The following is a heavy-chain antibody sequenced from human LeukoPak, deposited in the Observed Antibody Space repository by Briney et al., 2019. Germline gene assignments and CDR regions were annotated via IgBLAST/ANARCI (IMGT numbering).Heavy chain of an antibody. CDR1: GGTFSSYA. Sequence: ASVKVSCKASGGTFSSYAISWVRQAPGQGLEWMGGINTNTGNPTYAQGFTGRFVFSLDTSVSTAYLQISSLKAEDTAVYYCARSTRITMVRGVIDAFDIWGQGTIVTVSS. CDR3: ARSTRITMVRGVIDAFDI. J-gene: IGHJ3*02. CDR2: INTNTGNP. V-gene: IGHV7-4-1*02. D-gene: IGHD3-10*01.